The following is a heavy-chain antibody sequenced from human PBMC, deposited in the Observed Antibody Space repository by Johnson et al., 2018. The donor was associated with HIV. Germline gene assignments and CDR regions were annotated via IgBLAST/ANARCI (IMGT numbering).Heavy chain of an antibody. V-gene: IGHV3-30*03. CDR1: GFTFSSYG. CDR3: ARVSLAYSYGYDAFDI. J-gene: IGHJ3*02. D-gene: IGHD5-18*01. Sequence: QVQLVESGGGVVQPGRSLRLSCAASGFTFSSYGMHWVRQAPGKGLEWVAVISYDGSNKYYADSVKGRFTISRDNSKNTLYLQMNSLRTEDTAVYYCARVSLAYSYGYDAFDIWGQGTMVTVSS. CDR2: ISYDGSNK.